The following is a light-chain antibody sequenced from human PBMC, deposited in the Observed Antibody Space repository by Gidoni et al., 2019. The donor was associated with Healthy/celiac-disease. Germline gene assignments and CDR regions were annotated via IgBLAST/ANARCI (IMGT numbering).Light chain of an antibody. V-gene: IGKV1-5*03. CDR3: QQYNSYPYT. CDR2: KTS. CDR1: QSISSW. Sequence: DIQMTQSPSTLSASVGDRVTITCRASQSISSWLAWYQQKPGKAPKLLIYKTSSLESGVPSRFSGSGSGTEFTLTISSLQPDDFATYYCQQYNSYPYTFGQGTKLEIK. J-gene: IGKJ2*01.